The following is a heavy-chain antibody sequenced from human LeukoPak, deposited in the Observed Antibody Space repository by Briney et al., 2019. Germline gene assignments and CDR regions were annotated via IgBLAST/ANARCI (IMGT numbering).Heavy chain of an antibody. Sequence: SETLSLTCTVSGGSISSYYWSWIRQPPGKGLEWIGYINYSGSANYNPSLKSRVTISVDTSKNQFSLKLSSVTAADTAVYYCARDIDGDYYVSGGNFDYWGQGTLVTVSS. D-gene: IGHD3-10*01. CDR1: GGSISSYY. CDR3: ARDIDGDYYVSGGNFDY. CDR2: INYSGSA. J-gene: IGHJ4*02. V-gene: IGHV4-59*01.